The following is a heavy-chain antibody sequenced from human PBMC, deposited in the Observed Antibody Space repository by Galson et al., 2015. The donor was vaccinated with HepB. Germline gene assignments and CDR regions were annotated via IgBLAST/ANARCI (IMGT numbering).Heavy chain of an antibody. D-gene: IGHD3-3*01. V-gene: IGHV4-39*07. Sequence: SETLSLTCTVSGGSISSSSYYWGWIRQPPGKGLEWIGSIYYSGSTYYNPSLKSRVTISVDTSKNQFSLKLSSVTAADTAVYYCARVAGWGVVIQYYNWFDPWGQGTLVTVSS. CDR3: ARVAGWGVVIQYYNWFDP. CDR1: GGSISSSSYY. J-gene: IGHJ5*02. CDR2: IYYSGST.